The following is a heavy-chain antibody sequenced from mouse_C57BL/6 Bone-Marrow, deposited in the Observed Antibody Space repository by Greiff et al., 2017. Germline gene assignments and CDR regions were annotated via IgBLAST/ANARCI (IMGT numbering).Heavy chain of an antibody. CDR3: TRLSDYDVYWYFDV. CDR1: GYTFTSYW. J-gene: IGHJ1*03. Sequence: VQLQQSGTVLARPGASVKMSCKTSGYTFTSYWMHWVKQRPGQGLEWIGAIYPGNSDTSYNQKFKGKAKLTAVTSASTAYMELSSLTNEDSAVYYCTRLSDYDVYWYFDVWGTGTTVTVSS. V-gene: IGHV1-5*01. CDR2: IYPGNSDT. D-gene: IGHD2-4*01.